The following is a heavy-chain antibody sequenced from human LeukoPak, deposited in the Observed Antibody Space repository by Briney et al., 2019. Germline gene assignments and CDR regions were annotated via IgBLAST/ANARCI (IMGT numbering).Heavy chain of an antibody. D-gene: IGHD2-2*01. V-gene: IGHV1-2*02. J-gene: IGHJ6*03. Sequence: ASVKVSCNASGYTFTGYYMHWVRQAPGQGLQGMGWINPSSGRTNYAQNFQDRVAMARDTSISTAYMELSSLRSDDTAVYYCARGSSIHVLLYHYYYMDVWGKGTTVAVSS. CDR3: ARGSSIHVLLYHYYYMDV. CDR1: GYTFTGYY. CDR2: INPSSGRT.